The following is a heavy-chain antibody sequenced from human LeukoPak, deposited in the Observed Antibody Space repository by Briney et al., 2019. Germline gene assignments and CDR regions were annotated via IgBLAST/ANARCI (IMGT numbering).Heavy chain of an antibody. J-gene: IGHJ4*02. CDR3: ARDLGIAARPTFDY. CDR1: GFTFSTYS. D-gene: IGHD6-6*01. Sequence: GGSLRLSCAASGFTFSTYSMNWVRQAPGKGLEGVSSISSTINYIYYADSVKGRFTISRDNAKNSLYLQMNSLRAEDTAVYYCARDLGIAARPTFDYWGQGTLVTVSS. CDR2: ISSTINYI. V-gene: IGHV3-21*01.